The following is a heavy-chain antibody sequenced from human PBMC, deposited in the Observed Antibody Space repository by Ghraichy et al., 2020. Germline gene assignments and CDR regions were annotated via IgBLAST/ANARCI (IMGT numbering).Heavy chain of an antibody. V-gene: IGHV3-9*01. CDR3: AKAWGSGSLYYYYMDV. CDR2: ISWNSGSI. Sequence: SLNISCAASGFAFDDYAMHWVRQVPGKGLEWVSGISWNSGSIGYADSVKGRFTISRDNAKNSLYLQMNSLRAEDTALYYCAKAWGSGSLYYYYMDVWGKGTTVTVSS. CDR1: GFAFDDYA. J-gene: IGHJ6*03. D-gene: IGHD3-10*01.